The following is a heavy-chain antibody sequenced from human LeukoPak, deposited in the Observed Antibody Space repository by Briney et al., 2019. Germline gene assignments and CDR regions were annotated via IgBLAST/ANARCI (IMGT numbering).Heavy chain of an antibody. Sequence: SGTLSLTCAVSGGSISSSNWWSWVRQPPGKGLEWIGEIYHSGSTNYNPSLKSRVTISVDKSKNQFSLKLSSVTAADTAVYYCATRGPGQVAALDYWGQGTLVTVSS. V-gene: IGHV4-4*02. CDR1: GGSISSSNW. CDR2: IYHSGST. D-gene: IGHD6-13*01. J-gene: IGHJ4*02. CDR3: ATRGPGQVAALDY.